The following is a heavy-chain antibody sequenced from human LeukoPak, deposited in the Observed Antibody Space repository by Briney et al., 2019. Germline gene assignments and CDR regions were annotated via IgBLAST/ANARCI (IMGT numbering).Heavy chain of an antibody. CDR1: GYTFTSYY. CDR2: INPSGGST. V-gene: IGHV1-46*01. CDR3: ARRFEGATRFDP. D-gene: IGHD1-26*01. Sequence: GASVKVSCKASGYTFTSYYMHWVRQAPGQGLEWMGIINPSGGSTSYAQKFQGRVTMTRDTSTSTVYMELSSLRSDDTAVYYCARRFEGATRFDPWGQGTLVTVSS. J-gene: IGHJ5*02.